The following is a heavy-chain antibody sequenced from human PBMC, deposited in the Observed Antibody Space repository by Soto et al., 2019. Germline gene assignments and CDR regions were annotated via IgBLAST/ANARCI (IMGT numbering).Heavy chain of an antibody. CDR1: WGNITNTSDH. D-gene: IGHD1-26*01. V-gene: IGHV4-39*01. CDR2: FYYSGST. CDR3: ARSVGDYYYGMDV. Sequence: SQMHPLSYTVSWGNITNTSDHCGCIRKPPGKGLEWIGNFYYSGSTYYNPSLRSRVTISVDASKNQFSVKVSSVTATDTAVYYCARSVGDYYYGMDVWGKGTTVTVSS. J-gene: IGHJ6*04.